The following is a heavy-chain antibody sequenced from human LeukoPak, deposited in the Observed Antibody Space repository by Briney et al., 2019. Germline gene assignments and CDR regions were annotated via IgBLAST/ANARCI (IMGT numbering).Heavy chain of an antibody. CDR3: ARVELLWFGGSGTFDY. D-gene: IGHD3-10*01. J-gene: IGHJ4*02. CDR2: ISSSSSYI. CDR1: GFTFSSYS. V-gene: IGHV3-21*01. Sequence: GGSLRLSCAASGFTFSSYSMNWVRQAPGKGLEWVSSISSSSSYIYYADPVKGRFTISRDNAKNSLYLQMNSLRAEDTAVYYCARVELLWFGGSGTFDYWGQGTLVTVSS.